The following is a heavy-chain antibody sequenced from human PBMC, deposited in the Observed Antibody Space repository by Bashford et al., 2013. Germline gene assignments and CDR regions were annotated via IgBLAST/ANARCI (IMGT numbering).Heavy chain of an antibody. CDR1: GFTFSNCG. CDR2: ISDDGGSS. Sequence: GGSLRLSCAGSGFTFSNCGMHWVRQAPGKGLEWVGVISDDGGSSYYAHSVKGRFTISRDNSKDTVYLQMNSLRTEDTAVYYCARALEMHSISFLIDNWGQGTLVTVSS. J-gene: IGHJ4*02. V-gene: IGHV3-30*03. CDR3: ARALEMHSISFLIDN. D-gene: IGHD5-24*01.